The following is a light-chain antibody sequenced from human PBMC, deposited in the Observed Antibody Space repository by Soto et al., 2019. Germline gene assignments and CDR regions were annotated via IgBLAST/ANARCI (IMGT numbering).Light chain of an antibody. CDR2: HAS. Sequence: DIQLTQSPSFLSASAGDRVTITCRASQGISSFLAWYQQKPGRAPKLLIYHASTLESGVPSRFSGSGSGTDFTLTISSLQPEDFATYYCQQSYSTPLTFGGGTKVDIK. V-gene: IGKV1-39*01. CDR3: QQSYSTPLT. CDR1: QGISSF. J-gene: IGKJ4*01.